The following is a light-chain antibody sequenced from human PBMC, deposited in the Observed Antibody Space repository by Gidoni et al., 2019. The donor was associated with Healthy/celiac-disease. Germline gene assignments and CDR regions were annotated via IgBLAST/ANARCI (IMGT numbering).Light chain of an antibody. J-gene: IGKJ4*01. CDR2: DAS. CDR1: QDISNY. V-gene: IGKV1-33*01. CDR3: QQYDNLPLT. Sequence: DIQMTPSPSSLSASVGDRVTITCQASQDISNYLIWYQQKPGKAPKLLIYDASNLETGVPSRFSGSGSGTDFTFTISSLQPEDIATYYCQQYDNLPLTFGGGTKVEIK.